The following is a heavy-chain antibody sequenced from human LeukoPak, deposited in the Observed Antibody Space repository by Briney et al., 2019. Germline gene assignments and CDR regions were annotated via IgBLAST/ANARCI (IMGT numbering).Heavy chain of an antibody. Sequence: KPSETLSLTCAVYGGSFSGYYWSWIRQPPGKGLEWIGEINHSGSTNYNPSLKIRVTISVDTSKNQFFLKLSSVTAADTAVYYCARGIAVAVDYWGQGTLVTVSS. V-gene: IGHV4-34*01. D-gene: IGHD6-19*01. CDR2: INHSGST. J-gene: IGHJ4*02. CDR3: ARGIAVAVDY. CDR1: GGSFSGYY.